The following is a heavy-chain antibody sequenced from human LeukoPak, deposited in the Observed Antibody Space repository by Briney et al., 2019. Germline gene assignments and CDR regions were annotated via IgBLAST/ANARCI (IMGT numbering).Heavy chain of an antibody. CDR3: ARGRWLPNAFDI. D-gene: IGHD5-24*01. CDR1: GGSISYYY. CDR2: IYYSGRT. Sequence: PSETLSLTCTVSGGSISYYYWSWIRQPPGKGLEWIGYIYYSGRTDYNPSLKSRVTISVDTSKHQFSMKLKSVTAADTAVYFCARGRWLPNAFDIWGQGTMVTVFS. V-gene: IGHV4-59*01. J-gene: IGHJ3*02.